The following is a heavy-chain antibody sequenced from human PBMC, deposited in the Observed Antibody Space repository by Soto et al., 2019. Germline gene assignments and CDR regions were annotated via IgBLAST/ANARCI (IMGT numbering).Heavy chain of an antibody. J-gene: IGHJ3*02. Sequence: ASVKVSCKASGYTFTGYYMHWVRQAPGQGLEWMGWINPNSGGTNYAQKFQGWVTMTRDTSISTAYMELSRLRSDDTAVYYCARGFPFPHIVVVPAAPFDALDIWGQGTMVTVSS. CDR3: ARGFPFPHIVVVPAAPFDALDI. CDR1: GYTFTGYY. CDR2: INPNSGGT. D-gene: IGHD2-2*01. V-gene: IGHV1-2*04.